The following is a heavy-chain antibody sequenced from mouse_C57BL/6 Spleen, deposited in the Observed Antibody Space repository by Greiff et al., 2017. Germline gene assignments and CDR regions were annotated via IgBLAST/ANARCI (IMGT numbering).Heavy chain of an antibody. D-gene: IGHD2-5*01. CDR1: GYTFTSYW. Sequence: VQLQQSGTVLARPGASVTMSCKTSGYTFTSYWMHWVKQRPGQGLEWIGAIYPGNSDTSYNQKFKGKAKLTAVTSASTAYMELSGLTNEDSAVYYCTRTVSNYDAWFADWGQGTLVTVSA. CDR2: IYPGNSDT. J-gene: IGHJ3*01. V-gene: IGHV1-5*01. CDR3: TRTVSNYDAWFAD.